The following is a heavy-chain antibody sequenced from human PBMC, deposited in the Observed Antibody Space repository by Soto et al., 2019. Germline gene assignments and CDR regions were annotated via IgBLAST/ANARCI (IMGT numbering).Heavy chain of an antibody. CDR1: GGSISSYY. J-gene: IGHJ5*02. Sequence: PSETLSLTCTVSGGSISSYYWSWIRQPPGKGLEWIGYIYYSGSTNYNPSLKSRVTISVDTSKNQFSLKLSSVTAADTAVYYCARDGGYCSGGSCQSNWFDPWGQGTLVTVSS. CDR3: ARDGGYCSGGSCQSNWFDP. D-gene: IGHD2-15*01. CDR2: IYYSGST. V-gene: IGHV4-59*01.